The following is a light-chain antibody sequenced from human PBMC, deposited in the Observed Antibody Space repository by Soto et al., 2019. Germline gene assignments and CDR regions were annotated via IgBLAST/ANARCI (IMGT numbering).Light chain of an antibody. CDR1: SSDVGSYNL. CDR2: EGS. J-gene: IGLJ1*01. V-gene: IGLV2-14*02. Sequence: QSVLTQPASVSGSPGQSITISCTGTSSDVGSYNLVSWYQQHPGKAPKLMIYEGSKRPSGVSNRFSGSKSGNTASLTISGLQAVDEADYYCQSYDSSLSAYVFGTGTKVTVL. CDR3: QSYDSSLSAYV.